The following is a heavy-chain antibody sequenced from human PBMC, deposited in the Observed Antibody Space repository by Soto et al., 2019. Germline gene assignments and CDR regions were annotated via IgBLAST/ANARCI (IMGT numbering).Heavy chain of an antibody. CDR1: GGTFSSYA. CDR3: ARDFRDYGDENDAFDI. Sequence: ASVKVSCKASGGTFSSYAISWVRQAPGQGLEWMGWISANNGKTNYAQKLQGRVTMTTDTSTSTAYMELRSLRSDDTAVYYCARDFRDYGDENDAFDIWGQGTVVTVSS. CDR2: ISANNGKT. D-gene: IGHD4-17*01. J-gene: IGHJ3*02. V-gene: IGHV1-18*01.